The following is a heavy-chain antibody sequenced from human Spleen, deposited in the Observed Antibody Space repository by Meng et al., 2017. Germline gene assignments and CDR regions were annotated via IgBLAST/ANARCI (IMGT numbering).Heavy chain of an antibody. J-gene: IGHJ4*02. D-gene: IGHD6-19*01. V-gene: IGHV4-39*07. Sequence: EPVPGPLKTPQAPCPTCTVACGTSSTRSEFWGRIRQPLGKVLEWIGSIYYSGSSYYNPSLKSRVTTSVDTSKNKFSLKVRSVTAADTAVYYCARGMDTSGWYYFDYRGQGTLVTVSS. CDR2: IYYSGSS. CDR3: ARGMDTSGWYYFDY. CDR1: CGTSSTRSEF.